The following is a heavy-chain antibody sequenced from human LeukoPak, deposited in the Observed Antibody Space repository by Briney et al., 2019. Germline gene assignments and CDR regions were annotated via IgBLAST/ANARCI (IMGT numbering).Heavy chain of an antibody. CDR1: GYTFTSYG. J-gene: IGHJ4*02. V-gene: IGHV1-18*01. Sequence: ASVKVSCKASGYTFTSYGISWVRQAPGQGLEWMGWISAYNSNTNYAQKLQGRVTMTTDTSTSTAYMELRSLRSDDTAVYYCARSGSLEYQLEFDYWGQGTLVTVSS. CDR2: ISAYNSNT. D-gene: IGHD2-2*01. CDR3: ARSGSLEYQLEFDY.